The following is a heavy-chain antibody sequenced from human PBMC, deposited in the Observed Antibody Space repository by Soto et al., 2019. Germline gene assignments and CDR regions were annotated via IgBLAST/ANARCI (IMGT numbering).Heavy chain of an antibody. V-gene: IGHV1-46*01. CDR1: WYTLTSHH. CDR2: INPRSGNT. CDR3: ARGDYYDSSGYYH. J-gene: IGHJ5*02. D-gene: IGHD3-22*01. Sequence: GASVKVSCKASWYTLTSHHMRWGRQAPARGVGEMGRINPRSGNTSEAQELQGRVTMTPDTSTSTDYMELRSLRSDDTAVYYCARGDYYDSSGYYHWGQGTLVTVSS.